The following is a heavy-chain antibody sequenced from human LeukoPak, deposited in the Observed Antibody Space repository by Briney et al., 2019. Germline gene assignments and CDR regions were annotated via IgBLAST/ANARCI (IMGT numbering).Heavy chain of an antibody. D-gene: IGHD1/OR15-1a*01. J-gene: IGHJ4*02. CDR3: VKSGTTKTLWSYFDY. CDR1: GFTFSSYA. Sequence: GGSLRLSCSASGFTFSSYAMHWVRQAPGKGLEYVSSISSIGGSTYYADSVKGRFTISRDNSKNTSYLQMSSLRVEDTAVYYCVKSGTTKTLWSYFDYWGRGTLVTVSS. CDR2: ISSIGGST. V-gene: IGHV3-64D*09.